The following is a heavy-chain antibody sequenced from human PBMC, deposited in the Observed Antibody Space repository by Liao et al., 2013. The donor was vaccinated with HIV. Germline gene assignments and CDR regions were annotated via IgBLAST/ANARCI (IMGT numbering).Heavy chain of an antibody. CDR1: GGSISRSSYY. Sequence: QLQLQESGPGLVKASETLSLTCTVSGGSISRSSYYWSWIRQPAGKGLEWIGRIYTSGSTNYNPSLKSRVTISVDTSKNQFSLKLSSVTAADTAVYYCARDTAGVGRVAFDIVGQGTSGHRLF. CDR3: ARDTAGVGRVAFDI. J-gene: IGHJ3*02. V-gene: IGHV4-61*02. CDR2: IYTSGST. D-gene: IGHD1-26*01.